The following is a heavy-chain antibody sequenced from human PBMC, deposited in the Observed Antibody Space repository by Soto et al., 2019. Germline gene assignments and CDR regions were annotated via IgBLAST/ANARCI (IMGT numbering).Heavy chain of an antibody. CDR2: IYPGDSDT. CDR3: ARQYYGSGSLGYAFDI. J-gene: IGHJ3*02. D-gene: IGHD3-10*01. V-gene: IGHV5-51*01. CDR1: GYSFTSYW. Sequence: GESLKISCKGSGYSFTSYWIGWVRQMPGKGLEWMGIIYPGDSDTRYSPSFQGQVTISADKSISTAYLQWSSLKASDTAMYYCARQYYGSGSLGYAFDIWGQGTMVTVS.